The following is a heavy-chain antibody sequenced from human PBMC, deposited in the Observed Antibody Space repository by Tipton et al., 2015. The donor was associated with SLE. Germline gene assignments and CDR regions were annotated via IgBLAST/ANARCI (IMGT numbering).Heavy chain of an antibody. Sequence: SLRLSCAASGFTFSSYAMSWVRQAPGKGLEWVSAISGSGGTIYYADSVKGRFTIYRDNAKNSLYLQMNSLGAEDTAVYYCARESNLRGYTYGHFDYWAREPWSPSLQ. V-gene: IGHV3-23*01. CDR2: ISGSGGTI. CDR3: ARESNLRGYTYGHFDY. D-gene: IGHD5-18*01. CDR1: GFTFSSYA. J-gene: IGHJ4*02.